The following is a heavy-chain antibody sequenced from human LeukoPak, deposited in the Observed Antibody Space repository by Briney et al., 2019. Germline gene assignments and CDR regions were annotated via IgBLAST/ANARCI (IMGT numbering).Heavy chain of an antibody. CDR2: IIPIFGTA. CDR1: GGTFSSYA. V-gene: IGHV1-69*13. CDR3: ARGAGADAFDI. Sequence: SVKVSCKASGGTFSSYAINWVRQAPGQGLEWMGGIIPIFGTANYAQEFQGRVTITADESTSTAYMELSSLRSEDTAVYYCARGAGADAFDIWGQGTMVTVSS. D-gene: IGHD1-26*01. J-gene: IGHJ3*02.